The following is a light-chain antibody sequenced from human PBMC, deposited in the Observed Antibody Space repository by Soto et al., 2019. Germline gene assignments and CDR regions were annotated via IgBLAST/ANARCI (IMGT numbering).Light chain of an antibody. CDR2: LERSGSY. J-gene: IGLJ3*02. Sequence: QSVLTQSSSASASLGSSVKLTCTLSSGHSSYIIAWHQQQPGKAPRYLMKLERSGSYNKGSGVPDRFSGSSSGADRFLTISILQFEDEADYYCETWDSYTWVFGGGTKVTVL. CDR3: ETWDSYTWV. CDR1: SGHSSYI. V-gene: IGLV4-60*02.